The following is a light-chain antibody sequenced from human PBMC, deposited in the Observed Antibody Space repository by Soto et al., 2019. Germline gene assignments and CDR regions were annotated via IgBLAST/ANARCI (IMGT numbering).Light chain of an antibody. J-gene: IGKJ2*01. CDR3: QQYNNWPTMYT. CDR2: GAT. Sequence: IVMTQSPATLSVSPGERATLSCRASQSVSSNLAWYQQKPGQAPRLLIYGATTRATGIPARFSGSGSGTDFTLTICSLQSEDFAVYYCQQYNNWPTMYTFGQWTKLEIK. V-gene: IGKV3-15*01. CDR1: QSVSSN.